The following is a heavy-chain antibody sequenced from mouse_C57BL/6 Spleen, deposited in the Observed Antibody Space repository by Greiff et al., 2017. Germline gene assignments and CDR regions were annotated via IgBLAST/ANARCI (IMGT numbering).Heavy chain of an antibody. D-gene: IGHD2-12*01. CDR2: IDPGDGET. J-gene: IGHJ4*01. CDR1: GNAFSSYW. V-gene: IGHV1-80*01. CDR3: ARRYCSSYAMDY. Sequence: QVQLQQSGAELVKPGASVKISCKASGNAFSSYWMNWVKQRPGKGLEWIGQIDPGDGETNYNGKFKGKATLTAEKSSSTAYMQLSSLTSEDSAVYFFARRYCSSYAMDYWCQGTSVTVSS.